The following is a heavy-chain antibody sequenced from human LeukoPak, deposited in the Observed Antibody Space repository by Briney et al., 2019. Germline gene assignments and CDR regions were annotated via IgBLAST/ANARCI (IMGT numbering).Heavy chain of an antibody. V-gene: IGHV4-34*01. Sequence: SETLSLTCAVYGGSFSGYYWSWIRQPPGKGLEWIGEINHSGSTNYNPSLKSRVTISVDTSQNQFSLKLSSVTAADTAVYYCARGHDYGDSHFDYWGQGTLVTVSS. J-gene: IGHJ4*02. D-gene: IGHD4-17*01. CDR2: INHSGST. CDR1: GGSFSGYY. CDR3: ARGHDYGDSHFDY.